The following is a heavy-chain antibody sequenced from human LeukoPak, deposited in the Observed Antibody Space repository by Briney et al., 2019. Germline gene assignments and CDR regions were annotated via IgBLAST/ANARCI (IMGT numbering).Heavy chain of an antibody. V-gene: IGHV3-64D*06. CDR2: ISSNGGST. CDR1: GFTFSSYA. J-gene: IGHJ4*02. CDR3: VKYGGAVARFDL. D-gene: IGHD6-19*01. Sequence: GGSLRLSCSVSGFTFSSYAMHWVRQAPGKGLEYVSAISSNGGSTYYADSVKGRFTISRDNSKNTLYLQMSSLRAEDTAVYYWVKYGGAVARFDLGGKGTQVPVSS.